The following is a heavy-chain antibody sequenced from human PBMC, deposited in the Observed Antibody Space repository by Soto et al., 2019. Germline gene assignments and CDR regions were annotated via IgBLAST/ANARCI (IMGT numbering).Heavy chain of an antibody. CDR1: GFTFSSYA. Sequence: GGSLRLSCASSGFTFSSYAMSWVRQAPGKGLEWVSAISGSGGSTYYADSVKGRFTISRDNPKNTLYLQMNSLRAEDTAVYYCAKDLEVDFWSGYYTNYYYGMDVWGQGTTVTVSS. J-gene: IGHJ6*02. CDR3: AKDLEVDFWSGYYTNYYYGMDV. D-gene: IGHD3-3*01. V-gene: IGHV3-23*01. CDR2: ISGSGGST.